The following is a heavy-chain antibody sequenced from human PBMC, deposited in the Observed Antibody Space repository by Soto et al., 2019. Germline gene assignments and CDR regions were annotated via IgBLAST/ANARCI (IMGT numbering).Heavy chain of an antibody. Sequence: GGSLRLSCAASGFTVSSNYMSWVRQAPGKGLEWVSVIYSGGSTYYADSVKGRFTISRDNSKNTLYLQMNSLRAEDTAVYYCARDRARVGSRQSYYYGMDVWGQGTTVTVSS. V-gene: IGHV3-53*01. CDR3: ARDRARVGSRQSYYYGMDV. CDR1: GFTVSSNY. CDR2: IYSGGST. D-gene: IGHD1-26*01. J-gene: IGHJ6*02.